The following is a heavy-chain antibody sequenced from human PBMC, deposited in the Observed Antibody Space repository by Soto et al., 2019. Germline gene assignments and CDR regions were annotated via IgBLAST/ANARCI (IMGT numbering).Heavy chain of an antibody. D-gene: IGHD1-26*01. CDR2: ISSSSGHT. CDR1: GFTFSDYY. V-gene: IGHV3-11*06. J-gene: IGHJ4*02. CDR3: ARGKDSGGFI. Sequence: PVGSLRLSCAASGFTFSDYYMSWIRQVPGKGPEWVSYISSSSGHTNYADSVRGRFDISRDNAKNSLFLQMNSLRAEDTAVYYCARGKDSGGFIWGQGSLRPVSS.